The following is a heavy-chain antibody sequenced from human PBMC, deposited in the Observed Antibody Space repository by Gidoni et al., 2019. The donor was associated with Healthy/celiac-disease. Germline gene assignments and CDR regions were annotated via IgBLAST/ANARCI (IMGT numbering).Heavy chain of an antibody. CDR3: ARFSWELVVVAASDAFDI. D-gene: IGHD2-15*01. Sequence: QVQLQESGPGLVKPSQTLSLTCTVSGGSISSGGYYWSWIRQHPGKGLEWIGYIYYSGSNYYNPFLKSRVTISVDTSKNQFSLKLSSGTAADTAVYYCARFSWELVVVAASDAFDIWGQGTMVTVSS. V-gene: IGHV4-31*03. CDR2: IYYSGSN. CDR1: GGSISSGGYY. J-gene: IGHJ3*02.